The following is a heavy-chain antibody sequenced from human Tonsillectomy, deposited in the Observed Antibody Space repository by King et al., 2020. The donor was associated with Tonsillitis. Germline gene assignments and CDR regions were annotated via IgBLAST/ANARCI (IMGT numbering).Heavy chain of an antibody. V-gene: IGHV4-31*03. CDR1: GDSIGNGAYY. CDR3: AGXXYYYGSGTYXKNPFDL. Sequence: QLQESGPGLVKPSQTLSLTCTVSGDSIGNGAYYWNWIRQRPGKGLEWIGYIYYTGITDYNPSLRSRVTMSVDTSEDQFSLKLTSVTAADTAVYYCAGXXYYYGSGTYXKNPFDLWGQGTMVTVSS. CDR2: IYYTGIT. D-gene: IGHD3-10*01. J-gene: IGHJ3*01.